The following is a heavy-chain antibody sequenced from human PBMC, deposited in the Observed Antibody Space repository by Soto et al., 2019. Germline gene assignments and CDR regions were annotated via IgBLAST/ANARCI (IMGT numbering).Heavy chain of an antibody. CDR1: GYPVTAYY. D-gene: IGHD3-3*01. V-gene: IGHV1-2*02. J-gene: IGHJ3*02. Sequence: QLHLVQSGAVVKKPGASVTVSCSASGYPVTAYYMHWVRQAPGRGLEWMGGINPATGAAKYTQTLQGRVTMTRDTATSAVFMELSGLTSEDTGGFYCAGRGGVGVAGSAAFDMWGQGTLVTVSS. CDR2: INPATGAA. CDR3: AGRGGVGVAGSAAFDM.